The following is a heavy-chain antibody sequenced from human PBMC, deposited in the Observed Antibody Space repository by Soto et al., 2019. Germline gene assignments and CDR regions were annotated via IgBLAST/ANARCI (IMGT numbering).Heavy chain of an antibody. CDR3: AKSDYGDYEYYFDY. CDR1: GFTFSSYA. J-gene: IGHJ4*02. Sequence: GGSPRLSCAASGFTFSSYAMSWVRQAPGKGLEWVSAISGSGGSTYYADYVKGRFTISRDNSKNTLYLQMNSLRAEDTAVYYCAKSDYGDYEYYFDYWGQGTLVTVSS. D-gene: IGHD4-17*01. CDR2: ISGSGGST. V-gene: IGHV3-23*01.